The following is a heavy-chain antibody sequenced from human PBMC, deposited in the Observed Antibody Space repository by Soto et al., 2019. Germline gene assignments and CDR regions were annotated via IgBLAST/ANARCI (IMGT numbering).Heavy chain of an antibody. CDR1: GGSISSSSYY. J-gene: IGHJ6*02. V-gene: IGHV4-39*01. CDR3: ARAYCTNGVRTETDYYYYGMDV. D-gene: IGHD2-8*01. CDR2: IYYSGST. Sequence: PSETLSLTCTVSGGSISSSSYYWGWIRQPPGKGLEWIGSIYYSGSTYYNPSLKSRVTISVDTSKNQFSLKLSSVTAADTAVYYCARAYCTNGVRTETDYYYYGMDVWGQGTTVTVSS.